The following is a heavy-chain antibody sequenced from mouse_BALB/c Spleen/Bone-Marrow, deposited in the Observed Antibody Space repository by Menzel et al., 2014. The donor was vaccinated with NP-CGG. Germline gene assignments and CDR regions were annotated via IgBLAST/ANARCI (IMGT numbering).Heavy chain of an antibody. J-gene: IGHJ4*01. D-gene: IGHD2-1*01. CDR3: ARSRGNYLYYAMDY. CDR2: ISSGSSTI. V-gene: IGHV5-17*02. CDR1: GFTFSSFG. Sequence: EVQLVESGGGLVQPGGSRRLSCAASGFTFSSFGMHWVRQAPEKGLEWVAYISSGSSTIYYADTVKGRFTLSRDNPKNTLILQMTSLRSEDTAMYYCARSRGNYLYYAMDYWGQGTSVTVSS.